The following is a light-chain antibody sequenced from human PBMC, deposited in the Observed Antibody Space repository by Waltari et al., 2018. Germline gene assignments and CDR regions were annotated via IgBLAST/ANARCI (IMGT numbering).Light chain of an antibody. J-gene: IGLJ2*01. V-gene: IGLV6-57*04. CDR1: SGSIASNY. Sequence: NFMLTQPHSVSESPGKTVTIPCTRRSGSIASNYVQWYQQRPGSAPTTVIYEDTQRPSGVPDRFSGSIDSSTNSASLTISGLKTEDEADYYCQSYDSNNPVVFGGGTKLTVL. CDR2: EDT. CDR3: QSYDSNNPVV.